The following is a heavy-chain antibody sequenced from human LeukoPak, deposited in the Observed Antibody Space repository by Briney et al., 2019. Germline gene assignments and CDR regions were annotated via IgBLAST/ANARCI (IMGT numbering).Heavy chain of an antibody. CDR2: INPNSGGT. V-gene: IGHV1-2*02. CDR1: GYTFTGYY. J-gene: IGHJ5*02. CDR3: ARVGKQWLAVAGVVDP. Sequence: GASVKVSCKASGYTFTGYYMHWVRQAPGQGREWMGWINPNSGGTNYAQKFQGRVTMTRDTSISTAYMELSRLRSDDTAVYYCARVGKQWLAVAGVVDPWGQGTLVTVSS. D-gene: IGHD6-19*01.